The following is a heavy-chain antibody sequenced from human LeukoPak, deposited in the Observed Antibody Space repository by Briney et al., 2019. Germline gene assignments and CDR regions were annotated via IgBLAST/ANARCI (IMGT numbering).Heavy chain of an antibody. V-gene: IGHV4-34*01. Sequence: SETLSLTCAVYDGSFSGYYWSWIRQPPGKGLEWIGEINHSGSTNYNPSLKSRVTISVDTSKNQFSLKLSSVTAADTAVYYCARRSSSGWSDNWFDPRGQGTLVTVSS. J-gene: IGHJ5*02. CDR3: ARRSSSGWSDNWFDP. D-gene: IGHD6-19*01. CDR2: INHSGST. CDR1: DGSFSGYY.